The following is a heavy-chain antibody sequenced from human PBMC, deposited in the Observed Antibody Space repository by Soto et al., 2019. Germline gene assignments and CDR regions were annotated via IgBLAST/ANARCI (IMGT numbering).Heavy chain of an antibody. CDR1: GFTFSSYG. D-gene: IGHD3-3*01. J-gene: IGHJ4*02. V-gene: IGHV3-30*18. CDR3: AKESYYDFWSNNGGLDY. CDR2: ISYDGSNK. Sequence: LRLSCAASGFTFSSYGMHWVRQAPGKGLEWVAVISYDGSNKYYADSVKGRFTISRDNSKNTLYLQMNSLRAEDTAVYYCAKESYYDFWSNNGGLDYWGQGTLVTVSS.